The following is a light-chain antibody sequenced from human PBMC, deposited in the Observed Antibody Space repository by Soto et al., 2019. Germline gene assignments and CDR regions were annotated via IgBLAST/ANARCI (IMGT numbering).Light chain of an antibody. CDR2: LAS. V-gene: IGKV1-39*01. CDR1: QKINNY. J-gene: IGKJ4*01. CDR3: QQSRSNPRT. Sequence: ITMTQSPASLSASVGASVTITFRASQKINNYLNWYQQKPGQAPKLLIFLASTLESGIPSRFGGSGSGTDFTLSISSLQPEDSAIYYCQQSRSNPRTFGGGTNVDIK.